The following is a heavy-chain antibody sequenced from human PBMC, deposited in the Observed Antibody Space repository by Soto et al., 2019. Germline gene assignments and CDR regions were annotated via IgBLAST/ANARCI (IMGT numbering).Heavy chain of an antibody. Sequence: PSETLSLTCTVSGGSVSSGSYYWSWIRQPPGKGLEWIGYIYYSGSTNYNPSLKSRVTISVDTSKNQFSLKLSSVTAADTAVYYCARAPRFYGSGSYPGGVLSWFDYWGQGTPVTVSS. D-gene: IGHD3-10*01. CDR3: ARAPRFYGSGSYPGGVLSWFDY. CDR2: IYYSGST. V-gene: IGHV4-61*01. CDR1: GGSVSSGSYY. J-gene: IGHJ4*02.